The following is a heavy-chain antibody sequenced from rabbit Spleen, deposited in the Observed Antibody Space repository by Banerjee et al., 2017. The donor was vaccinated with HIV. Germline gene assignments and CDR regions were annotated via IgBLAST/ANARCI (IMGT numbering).Heavy chain of an antibody. CDR2: IDTGSSGFT. J-gene: IGHJ4*01. V-gene: IGHV1S40*01. CDR3: ARDLVVAIGWNFNL. D-gene: IGHD3-3*01. Sequence: QSLEESGGDLVKPGGTLTLTCTASGFSFSSSNYMCWVRQAPGKGLEWIACIDTGSSGFTYFATWAKGRFTCSKTSSTTVTLQMTRLTAADTATYFCARDLVVAIGWNFNLWGPGTLVTVS. CDR1: GFSFSSSNY.